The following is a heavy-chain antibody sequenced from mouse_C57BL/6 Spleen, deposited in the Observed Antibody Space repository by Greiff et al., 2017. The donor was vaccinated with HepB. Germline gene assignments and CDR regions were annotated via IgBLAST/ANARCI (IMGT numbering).Heavy chain of an antibody. CDR2: IRNKANGYTT. J-gene: IGHJ1*03. D-gene: IGHD1-3*01. V-gene: IGHV7-3*01. Sequence: EVKLQESGGGLVQPGGSLSLSCAASGFTFTDYYMSWVRQPPGKALEWLGFIRNKANGYTTEYSASVKGRFTISRDNSQSILYLQMNALRAEDSATYYCARSYKGYFDVWGTGTTVTVSS. CDR1: GFTFTDYY. CDR3: ARSYKGYFDV.